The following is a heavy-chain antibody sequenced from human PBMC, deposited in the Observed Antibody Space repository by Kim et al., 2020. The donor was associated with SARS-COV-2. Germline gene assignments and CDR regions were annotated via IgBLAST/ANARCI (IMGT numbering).Heavy chain of an antibody. V-gene: IGHV5-51*01. J-gene: IGHJ3*02. CDR1: GYSFPSYW. CDR3: ARQRRDYGGILDAFDI. Sequence: GESLKISCKGSGYSFPSYWFGWVRQIPGKGLDWMGIIYPGYSDTRYSPSFQGQVTIPADKSISTAYLQWSSLKASDTAMYYCARQRRDYGGILDAFDIWGQGTMVTVSS. CDR2: IYPGYSDT. D-gene: IGHD4-17*01.